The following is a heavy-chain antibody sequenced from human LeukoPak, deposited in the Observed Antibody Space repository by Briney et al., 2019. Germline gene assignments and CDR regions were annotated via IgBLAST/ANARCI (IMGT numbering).Heavy chain of an antibody. CDR3: TTSRHCSSTSRHRDY. D-gene: IGHD2-2*02. CDR1: GFTFSNAW. CDR2: IKSKTDGGTT. Sequence: GGSLRLSCAASGFTFSNAWMSWVRQAPGKGLEWVGRIKSKTDGGTTDYAAPVKGRFTISRDDSKNTLYLQMNSLKTEDTAVYYCTTSRHCSSTSRHRDYWGQGTLVTVSS. V-gene: IGHV3-15*01. J-gene: IGHJ4*02.